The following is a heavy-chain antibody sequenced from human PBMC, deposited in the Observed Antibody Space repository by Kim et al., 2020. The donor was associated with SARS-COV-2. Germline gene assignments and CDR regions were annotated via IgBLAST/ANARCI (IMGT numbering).Heavy chain of an antibody. J-gene: IGHJ4*02. CDR2: ISSNGADP. D-gene: IGHD2-2*01. CDR1: GFIFDTYA. Sequence: GGSLRLSCAASGFIFDTYAMHWVRQTPGKGLEYVAAISSNGADPYYADSVKGRFTISRDNSRNTMYLRMGSLRAEDMGVYYFAREGRHCSGTACYLFDYWGQGTLVTVSS. CDR3: AREGRHCSGTACYLFDY. V-gene: IGHV3-64*02.